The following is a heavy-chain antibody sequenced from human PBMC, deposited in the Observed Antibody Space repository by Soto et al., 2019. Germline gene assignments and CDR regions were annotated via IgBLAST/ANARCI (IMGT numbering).Heavy chain of an antibody. CDR2: IFYSGST. J-gene: IGHJ4*02. Sequence: SETLSLTCTVSGGSISNFYWGWIRQPPGKGLEWLGSIFYSGSTFYNPALKSRVTISVDTSKNQFSLKMSSVTAADTAVYYCARHRNWKVDYWGQGTLVTVSS. CDR3: ARHRNWKVDY. D-gene: IGHD1-1*01. V-gene: IGHV4-39*01. CDR1: GGSISNFY.